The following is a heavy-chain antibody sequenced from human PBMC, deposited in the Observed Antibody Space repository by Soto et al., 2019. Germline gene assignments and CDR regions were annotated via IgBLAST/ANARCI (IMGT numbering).Heavy chain of an antibody. CDR3: ARVKYYYDSSGYYFFDY. CDR2: IWYDGSNK. CDR1: GFTFSSYG. V-gene: IGHV3-33*01. D-gene: IGHD3-22*01. Sequence: GGSLRLSCAASGFTFSSYGMHWVRQAPGKGLEWVAVIWYDGSNKYYADSVKGRFTISRDNSKNTLYLQMNSPRAEDTAVYYCARVKYYYDSSGYYFFDYWGQGTLVTGLL. J-gene: IGHJ4*02.